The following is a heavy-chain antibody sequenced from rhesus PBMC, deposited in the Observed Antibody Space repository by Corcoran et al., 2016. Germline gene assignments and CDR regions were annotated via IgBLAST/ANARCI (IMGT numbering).Heavy chain of an antibody. D-gene: IGHD6-25*01. CDR3: TRIAAAGGFDY. J-gene: IGHJ4*01. Sequence: EVQLVESGGGLAQPGGSLRLSLAASGVIFGGEGMPWVRQPPGRGLEVVSSISSASSYIYYADSVKGRFTISRDNAKNSLSLQMSSLRAEDTAVYYCTRIAAAGGFDYWGQGVLVTVSS. CDR2: ISSASSYI. CDR1: GVIFGGEG. V-gene: IGHV3-183*01.